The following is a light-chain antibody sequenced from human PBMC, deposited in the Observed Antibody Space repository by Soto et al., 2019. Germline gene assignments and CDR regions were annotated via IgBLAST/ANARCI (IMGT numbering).Light chain of an antibody. V-gene: IGKV3-20*01. CDR1: QSVSNSY. J-gene: IGKJ2*01. CDR2: GIS. CDR3: QQYSSLPHT. Sequence: ESVLTQSPGTLSLSPGERATLSCRASQSVSNSYFAWYQQKPGQAPRLLIYGISNRATGIPDRFSGSGSRTDFTLTISRLEPEDFVVYYCQQYSSLPHTFGQGTKLEV.